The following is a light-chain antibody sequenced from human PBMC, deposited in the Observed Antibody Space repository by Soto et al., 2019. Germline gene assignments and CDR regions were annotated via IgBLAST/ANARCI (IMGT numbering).Light chain of an antibody. CDR1: SSGIGSYNY. V-gene: IGLV2-14*01. Sequence: QSALTQPASVSGSPGQSITISCTGASSGIGSYNYVSWYQQYPGKAHKLIIYEVSNRPSGVSHRFSGSRSGDTASLTISGLQADDEADYYCSSSSATLGVFGGGTKVTVL. CDR2: EVS. CDR3: SSSSATLGV. J-gene: IGLJ3*02.